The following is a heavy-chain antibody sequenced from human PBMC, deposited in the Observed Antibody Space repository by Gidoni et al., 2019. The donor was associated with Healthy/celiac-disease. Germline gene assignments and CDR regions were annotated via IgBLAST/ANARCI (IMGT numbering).Heavy chain of an antibody. CDR2: IMGSGVST. CDR3: AKGILGGVVVAALDY. CDR1: GFNFSSYA. J-gene: IGHJ4*02. V-gene: IGHV3-23*01. D-gene: IGHD2-15*01. Sequence: EVQLLESGGGLVQPGGSLRISCAASGFNFSSYARSWVRQDPGKGLKGVSAIMGSGVSTYYADSVKGRFTISRDNSKNTLYLQMNSLRAEETAVYYCAKGILGGVVVAALDYWGQGTLVTVSS.